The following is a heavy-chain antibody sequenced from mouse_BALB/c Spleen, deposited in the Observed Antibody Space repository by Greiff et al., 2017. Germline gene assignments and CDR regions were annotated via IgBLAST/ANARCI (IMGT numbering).Heavy chain of an antibody. CDR3: ARYDYEGVDY. Sequence: EVKLMESGPGLVKPSQSLSLTCTVTGYSITSDYAWNWIRQFPGNKLEWMGYISYSGSTSYNPSLKSRISITRDTSKNQFFLQLNSVTTEDTATYYCARYDYEGVDYWGQGTSVTVSS. CDR1: GYSITSDYA. D-gene: IGHD2-4*01. J-gene: IGHJ4*01. V-gene: IGHV3-2*02. CDR2: ISYSGST.